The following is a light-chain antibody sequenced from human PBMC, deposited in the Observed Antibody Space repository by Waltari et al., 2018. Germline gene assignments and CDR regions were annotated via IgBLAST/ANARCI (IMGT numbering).Light chain of an antibody. Sequence: QSALTQPPSASGSPGQSVTISCTRTSSDVRAYNYVSWYQQHPGKAPKLMISEFSKRPSGVPDRFSGSKSGNTASLTVSGLQSEDEADYYCSSYGGSNTVVFGGGTKLTVL. J-gene: IGLJ2*01. CDR1: SSDVRAYNY. CDR2: EFS. V-gene: IGLV2-8*01. CDR3: SSYGGSNTVV.